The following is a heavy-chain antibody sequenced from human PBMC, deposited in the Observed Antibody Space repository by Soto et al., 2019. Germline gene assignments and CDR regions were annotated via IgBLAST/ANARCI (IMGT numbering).Heavy chain of an antibody. CDR3: ARGPFFGAFDN. Sequence: EEQPVESGGGLVQPGGSLRLSCAVSGFTFSQYWMAWVRQAPGKGLEWVADINKDGSYRDYVDSVKGRFTISRDNAKNSLYLQMNSLRAEDTAVYYCARGPFFGAFDNWGQGTLVTVSS. CDR1: GFTFSQYW. J-gene: IGHJ4*02. D-gene: IGHD3-10*01. V-gene: IGHV3-7*04. CDR2: INKDGSYR.